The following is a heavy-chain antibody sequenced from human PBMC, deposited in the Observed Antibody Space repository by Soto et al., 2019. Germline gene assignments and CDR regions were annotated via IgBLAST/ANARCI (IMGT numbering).Heavy chain of an antibody. Sequence: PGGSLRLSCAASGFTFSSYEMNWVRQAPGKGLEWVSYISSSGSTIYYADSVKGRFTISRDNAKNSLYLQMNSLRAEDTAVYYCARGEYYYDSSGYYFGYWGQGTLVTVS. D-gene: IGHD3-22*01. V-gene: IGHV3-48*03. J-gene: IGHJ4*02. CDR1: GFTFSSYE. CDR3: ARGEYYYDSSGYYFGY. CDR2: ISSSGSTI.